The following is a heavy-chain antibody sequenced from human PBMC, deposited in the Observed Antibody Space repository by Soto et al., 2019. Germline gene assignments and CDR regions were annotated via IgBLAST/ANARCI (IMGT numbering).Heavy chain of an antibody. CDR3: AHSIAAAGRRDYYYYYMDV. J-gene: IGHJ6*03. V-gene: IGHV2-5*02. CDR1: GFSLSTSGVG. CDR2: IYWDDDK. Sequence: QITLKESGPTLVKPTQTLTLTCTFSGFSLSTSGVGVGWIRQPPGKALEWLALIYWDDDKRYSPSLKSRLIITKDTSKNQVVLTMTNMDPVDTATYYCAHSIAAAGRRDYYYYYMDVWGKGTTVTVSS. D-gene: IGHD6-13*01.